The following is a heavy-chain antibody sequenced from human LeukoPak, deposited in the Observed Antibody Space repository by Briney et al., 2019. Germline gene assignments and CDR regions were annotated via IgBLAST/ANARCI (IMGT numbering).Heavy chain of an antibody. V-gene: IGHV1-2*06. CDR3: ARVLSIAVTLPHY. CDR1: GYTFTGYY. D-gene: IGHD6-19*01. J-gene: IGHJ4*02. Sequence: ASVKVSCKASGYTFTGYYMHWVRQAPGQGLGWMGRINPNSGGTNYAQKFQGRVTMTRDTSISTAYMELSRLRSDDTAVYYCARVLSIAVTLPHYWGQGTLVTVSS. CDR2: INPNSGGT.